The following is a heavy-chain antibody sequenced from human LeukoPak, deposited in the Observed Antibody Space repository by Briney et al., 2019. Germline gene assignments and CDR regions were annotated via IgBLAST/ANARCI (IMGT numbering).Heavy chain of an antibody. V-gene: IGHV3-21*01. J-gene: IGHJ4*02. Sequence: PGGSLRLSCAASGFTFSSYSMNWVRQAPGKGLEWVSSISSSGSYIYYADSVKGRFTIPRDNAKNSLYLQMNSLRAEDTAVYYCARVLKFDYWGQGTLVTVSS. CDR2: ISSSGSYI. CDR1: GFTFSSYS. CDR3: ARVLKFDY.